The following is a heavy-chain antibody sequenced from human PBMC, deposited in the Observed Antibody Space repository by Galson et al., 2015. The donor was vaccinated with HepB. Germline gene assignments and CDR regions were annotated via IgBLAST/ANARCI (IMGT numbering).Heavy chain of an antibody. CDR2: IWYDGSNK. D-gene: IGHD6-13*01. V-gene: IGHV3-33*01. CDR3: ARDRDSSSWYGPDFDY. CDR1: GFTFSSYA. J-gene: IGHJ4*02. Sequence: SLRLSCAASGFTFSSYAMHWVRQAPGKGLEWVAIIWYDGSNKYYADSVKGRFSFSRDNSKNTAYLQMNSLRAEDTAVYYCARDRDSSSWYGPDFDYWGQGTLVTVSS.